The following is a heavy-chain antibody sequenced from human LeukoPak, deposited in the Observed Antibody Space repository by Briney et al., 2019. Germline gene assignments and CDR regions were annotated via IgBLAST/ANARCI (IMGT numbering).Heavy chain of an antibody. CDR2: IIPILGIA. J-gene: IGHJ4*02. D-gene: IGHD4-4*01. Sequence: SVKVSCKASGGTFSSYAISWVRQAPGQGLEWMGRIIPILGIANYAQKFQGRVTITADKSTSTAYMELSSLRSEDTAVYYCARLSNSSYVFDYWGQGTLVTVSS. V-gene: IGHV1-69*04. CDR3: ARLSNSSYVFDY. CDR1: GGTFSSYA.